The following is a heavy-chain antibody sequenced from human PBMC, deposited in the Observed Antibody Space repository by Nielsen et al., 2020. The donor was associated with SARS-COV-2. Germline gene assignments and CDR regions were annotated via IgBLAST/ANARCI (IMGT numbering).Heavy chain of an antibody. Sequence: SETLSLTCTVSGGSISSYYWSWIRQPPGKGLEWIAYIYYSGSTNYNPSLKSRVTMSVDTSKNQFSLKLSSVTAADTALYYCARGGTIFGVVNSGMDVWGQGTTVTVSS. D-gene: IGHD3-3*01. V-gene: IGHV4-59*08. CDR2: IYYSGST. CDR3: ARGGTIFGVVNSGMDV. CDR1: GGSISSYY. J-gene: IGHJ6*02.